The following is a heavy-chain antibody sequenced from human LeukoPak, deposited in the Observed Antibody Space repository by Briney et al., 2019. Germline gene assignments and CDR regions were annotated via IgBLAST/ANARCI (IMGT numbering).Heavy chain of an antibody. Sequence: PGRSLRLSCAASGFTFSSYGMHWVRQAPGKGLEWVAVIWYDGSNKYYADSVKGRLTISRDNSKNTLYLQMNSLRAEDTAVYYCARPHDSSGYYHYWFDYWGQGTLVTVSS. V-gene: IGHV3-33*01. J-gene: IGHJ4*02. CDR3: ARPHDSSGYYHYWFDY. CDR1: GFTFSSYG. D-gene: IGHD3-22*01. CDR2: IWYDGSNK.